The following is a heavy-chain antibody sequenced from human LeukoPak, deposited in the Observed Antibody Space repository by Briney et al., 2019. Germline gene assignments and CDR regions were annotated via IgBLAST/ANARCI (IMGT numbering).Heavy chain of an antibody. Sequence: GGSLRLSCEASGFTFSGSSMTWVRQAPGTGLEGVSAITGSAAYSDYADSVKGRFTISSDNSENTLSLQMNSLRVEDTAVYYCAKRRYGSSGYFDCWGQGTLVTVSS. CDR1: GFTFSGSS. D-gene: IGHD3-22*01. J-gene: IGHJ4*02. CDR3: AKRRYGSSGYFDC. V-gene: IGHV3-23*01. CDR2: ITGSAAYS.